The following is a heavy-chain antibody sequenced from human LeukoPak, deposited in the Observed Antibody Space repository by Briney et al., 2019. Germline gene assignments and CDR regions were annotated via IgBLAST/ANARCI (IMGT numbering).Heavy chain of an antibody. J-gene: IGHJ4*02. Sequence: PGGSLRLSCAASGFTMSWVRQAPGKGLEWVSAISGSDGSTYYADSVKGRFTISRDNSKNTLYLQMNSLRAEDTAVYYCASGRTGYHHFDYWGQGTLVTVSS. V-gene: IGHV3-23*01. CDR1: GFT. CDR2: ISGSDGST. D-gene: IGHD3-9*01. CDR3: ASGRTGYHHFDY.